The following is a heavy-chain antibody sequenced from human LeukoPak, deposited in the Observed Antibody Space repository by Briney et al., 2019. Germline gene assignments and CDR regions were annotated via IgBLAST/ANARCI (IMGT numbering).Heavy chain of an antibody. J-gene: IGHJ3*02. CDR1: GIAFSTYG. Sequence: GGSLRLSCAASGIAFSTYGMHWVRQAPGKGLEWVAVISHDGSNKNYADSVKGRFGISRDNAQNSMYLQMNSLRAEDTAVYYCGRVGGRSKAAKGDAFDIWGQGTMVVVSS. D-gene: IGHD6-6*01. CDR3: GRVGGRSKAAKGDAFDI. CDR2: ISHDGSNK. V-gene: IGHV3-30*03.